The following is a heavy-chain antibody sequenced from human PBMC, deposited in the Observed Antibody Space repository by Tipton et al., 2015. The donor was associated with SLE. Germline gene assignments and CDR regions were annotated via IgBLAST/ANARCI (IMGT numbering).Heavy chain of an antibody. CDR2: IYLSGST. D-gene: IGHD6-13*01. Sequence: TLSLTCAVSGGSIRSSNWWSWVRQSPGKGLEWIGQIYLSGSTNYNPSLKSRVTISVDKSKNQFSLKLRSVTAADTAVYYCATYSSSATFYYWGQGTLVTVSS. CDR1: GGSIRSSNW. CDR3: ATYSSSATFYY. V-gene: IGHV4-4*02. J-gene: IGHJ4*02.